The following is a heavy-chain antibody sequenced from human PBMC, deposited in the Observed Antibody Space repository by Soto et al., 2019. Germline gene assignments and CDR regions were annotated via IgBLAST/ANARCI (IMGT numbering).Heavy chain of an antibody. D-gene: IGHD3-16*01. Sequence: EVQLVESGGGLVKPGGSLRVSCAASGFTFSNYSMNWVRQAPGKGLEWVSSISSTSKYIYYADSVKGRFTISRDNAKKSLYLQMTSLRAEDTAVYYCARGLSRGWFDYWGQGTLVTVSA. J-gene: IGHJ5*01. CDR3: ARGLSRGWFDY. CDR1: GFTFSNYS. V-gene: IGHV3-21*01. CDR2: ISSTSKYI.